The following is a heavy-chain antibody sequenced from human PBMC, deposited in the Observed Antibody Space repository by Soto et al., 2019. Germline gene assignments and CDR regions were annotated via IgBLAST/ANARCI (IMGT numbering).Heavy chain of an antibody. D-gene: IGHD6-13*01. CDR3: ASAPVYRSSSFDY. CDR2: IIPILGIA. CDR1: GGTFSSYT. V-gene: IGHV1-69*02. J-gene: IGHJ4*02. Sequence: QVQLVQSGAEVKKPGSSVKVSCKASGGTFSSYTISWVRQAPGQGLEWMGRIIPILGIANYAQKFQGRVTITADKSTSTAYMELSSLRSEDTAVYYCASAPVYRSSSFDYWGQGTLVTVSS.